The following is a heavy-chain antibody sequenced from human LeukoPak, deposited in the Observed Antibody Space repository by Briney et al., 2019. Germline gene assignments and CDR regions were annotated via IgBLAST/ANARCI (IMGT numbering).Heavy chain of an antibody. CDR3: ARGTVAAPFDY. J-gene: IGHJ4*02. CDR2: IWYDGSNK. V-gene: IGHV3-33*01. CDR1: GFTFSSYG. Sequence: GGYLRLFCAASGFTFSSYGRRWVRQDPGKGLEWVAVIWYDGSNKYYADSVKGRFTISRDNSKNTLYLQMNSLRAEDTAVYYCARGTVAAPFDYWGQGTLVTVSS. D-gene: IGHD6-19*01.